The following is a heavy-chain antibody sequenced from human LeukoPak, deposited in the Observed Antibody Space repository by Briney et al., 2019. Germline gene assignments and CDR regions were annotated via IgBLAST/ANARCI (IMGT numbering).Heavy chain of an antibody. CDR2: ISYDGSNK. Sequence: GGSLRLSCAASGFTFSSYSMNWVRQAPGKGLEWVAVISYDGSNKYYADSVKGRFTISRDNSKNTLYLQMNSLRAEDTAVYYCAKSPVRAIFGVVITYYFDYWGQGTLVTVSS. D-gene: IGHD3-3*01. V-gene: IGHV3-30*18. CDR1: GFTFSSYS. J-gene: IGHJ4*02. CDR3: AKSPVRAIFGVVITYYFDY.